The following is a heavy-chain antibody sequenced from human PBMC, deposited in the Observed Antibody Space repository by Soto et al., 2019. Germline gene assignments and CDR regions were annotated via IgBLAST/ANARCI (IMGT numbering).Heavy chain of an antibody. J-gene: IGHJ4*02. CDR2: ISYDGSNK. V-gene: IGHV3-30*18. D-gene: IGHD2-21*02. CDR1: GFTFSSYG. Sequence: QVQLVEFGGGVVQPGRSLRLSCAASGFTFSSYGMHWVRQAPGKGLEWVAVISYDGSNKYYADSVKGRFTISRDNSKNTLYLQMNSLRAEDTAVYYCAKDSRIVVVTAPYDYWGQGTLVTVSS. CDR3: AKDSRIVVVTAPYDY.